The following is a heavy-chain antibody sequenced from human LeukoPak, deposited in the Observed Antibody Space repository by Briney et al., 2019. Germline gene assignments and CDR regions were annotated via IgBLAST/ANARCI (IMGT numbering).Heavy chain of an antibody. J-gene: IGHJ2*01. CDR3: ARTPGDWYFDL. CDR2: IKRDGSEK. Sequence: GGSLRLSCAASGFSFSSSWMNWVRQAPGRGLEWVANIKRDGSEKYYVDSVKGRFTISRDKAKNSLDLQLNSLRVEDTAVYYCARTPGDWYFDLWGRGTLVTVSS. V-gene: IGHV3-7*01. CDR1: GFSFSSSW.